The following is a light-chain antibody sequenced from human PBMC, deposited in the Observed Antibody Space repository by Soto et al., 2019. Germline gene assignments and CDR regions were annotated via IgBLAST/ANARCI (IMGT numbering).Light chain of an antibody. J-gene: IGKJ3*01. CDR3: PQRSDLHHS. V-gene: IGKV3-11*01. Sequence: DIVLTQSPATLSLSPGERATLSCRASQSVSVYLAWYQHKSGQAPRLLIYDASYRAPGIPARFSGSGSGTDFPLTITSLAPEDFAVYYSPQRSDLHHSFGPGTKVDI. CDR2: DAS. CDR1: QSVSVY.